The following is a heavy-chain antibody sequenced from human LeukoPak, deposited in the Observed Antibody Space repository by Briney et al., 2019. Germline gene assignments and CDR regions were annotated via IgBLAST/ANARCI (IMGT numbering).Heavy chain of an antibody. CDR3: SAAGDPYYYYYMDV. D-gene: IGHD6-13*01. Sequence: GGSLRLSCAASGFTFNIYAMHWVRQAPGKGLEWVAVISYDESDKYYADSVEGRFTISRDNSKNTLYLQMNSLRAEDTAVYYCSAAGDPYYYYYMDVWGKGTTVTVSS. CDR2: ISYDESDK. J-gene: IGHJ6*03. CDR1: GFTFNIYA. V-gene: IGHV3-30*04.